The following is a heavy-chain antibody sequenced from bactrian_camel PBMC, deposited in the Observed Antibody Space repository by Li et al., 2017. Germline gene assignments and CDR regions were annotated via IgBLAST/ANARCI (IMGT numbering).Heavy chain of an antibody. D-gene: IGHD6*01. CDR1: GYNWGVYC. CDR2: IDDVGST. J-gene: IGHJ7*01. Sequence: LVESGGGSVQAGGSLRLSCGAFGYNWGVYCMGWYRQIPGKEREAVAAIDDVGSTSYANSVKGRFTISRDNAKKTLDLQMNNLKPEDAGTYYCAVAIRGMYGASWFCHNRDGIDYWGEGTQVTVS. V-gene: IGHV3S53*01.